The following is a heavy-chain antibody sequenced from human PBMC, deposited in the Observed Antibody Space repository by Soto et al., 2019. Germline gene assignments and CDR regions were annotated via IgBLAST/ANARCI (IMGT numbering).Heavy chain of an antibody. CDR2: ITSNSVYV. Sequence: GGLRLSCAVSGLTLSDIDMSWVRQAPGKGLKWVSSITSNSVYVYYADSLKGRFTISRDNAKSSLYLQMNSLRADDTAVYYCARDLSGGNYYYHGLDVWGQGTTVTVSS. D-gene: IGHD1-26*01. CDR3: ARDLSGGNYYYHGLDV. J-gene: IGHJ6*02. CDR1: GLTLSDID. V-gene: IGHV3-21*01.